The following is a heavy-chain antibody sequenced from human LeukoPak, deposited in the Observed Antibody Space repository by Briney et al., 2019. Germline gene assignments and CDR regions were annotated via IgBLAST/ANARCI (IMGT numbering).Heavy chain of an antibody. CDR2: IYDIGST. J-gene: IGHJ4*02. CDR3: ARLSRYYDRSGYFFDDY. D-gene: IGHD3-22*01. CDR1: GGSISTYY. V-gene: IGHV4-59*08. Sequence: SETLSLTCTVSGGSISTYYWSWVRQPPGKGLEWIGCIYDIGSTNYNPSLKSRVSISVDTSKNQFSLKLSSVTAADTAVYYCARLSRYYDRSGYFFDDYWGQGTLATVSS.